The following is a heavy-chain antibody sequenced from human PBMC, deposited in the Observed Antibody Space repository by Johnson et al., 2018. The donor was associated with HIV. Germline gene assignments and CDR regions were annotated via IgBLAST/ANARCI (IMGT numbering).Heavy chain of an antibody. CDR1: GFTFFSYG. CDR2: IWYDGSNK. D-gene: IGHD3-9*01. CDR3: ARDGRDLVTRGSFDV. Sequence: QVQLVESGGGVVQPGRSLRLSCVASGFTFFSYGMHWVRQAPGKGLEWVAVIWYDGSNKYYADSVKGRFTISRDNSKNTLYLQMNSLRPEDTAVYYCARDGRDLVTRGSFDVWGQGTVVTVSS. V-gene: IGHV3-33*08. J-gene: IGHJ3*01.